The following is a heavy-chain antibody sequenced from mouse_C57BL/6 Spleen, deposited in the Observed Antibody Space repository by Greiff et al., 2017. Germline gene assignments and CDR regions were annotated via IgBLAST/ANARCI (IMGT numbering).Heavy chain of an antibody. Sequence: EVQLVESGGGLVKPGGSLKLSCAASGFTFSSYAMSWVRQTPEKRLEWVATISDGGSYTYYPDNVKGRFTISRDNAKKTRYLQMSHLKSEDTAMYYCARDGKDDYDWFAYWGQGTLVTVSA. V-gene: IGHV5-4*01. CDR1: GFTFSSYA. J-gene: IGHJ3*01. D-gene: IGHD2-4*01. CDR3: ARDGKDDYDWFAY. CDR2: ISDGGSYT.